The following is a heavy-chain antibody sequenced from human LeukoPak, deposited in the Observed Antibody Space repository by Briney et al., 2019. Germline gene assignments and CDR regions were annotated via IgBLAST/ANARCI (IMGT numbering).Heavy chain of an antibody. CDR3: AKKVGLVSAPLYYFDV. V-gene: IGHV3-23*01. Sequence: GGPLTLSCAPSGFTFSRYAMSCVPHARGGGVECVSSISSTGGSWYYAVSVKGRFTISKDNSKNTLFLEMNSLKAEDRAIYCCAKKVGLVSAPLYYFDVWGQGTLVTVSS. CDR1: GFTFSRYA. CDR2: ISSTGGSW. D-gene: IGHD5/OR15-5a*01. J-gene: IGHJ4*02.